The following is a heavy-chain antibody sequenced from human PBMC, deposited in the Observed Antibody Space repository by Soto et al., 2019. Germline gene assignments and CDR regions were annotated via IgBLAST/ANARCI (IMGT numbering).Heavy chain of an antibody. D-gene: IGHD1-1*01. CDR2: ISSNGMTT. J-gene: IGHJ2*01. Sequence: QLLESGGGLVKPGGSLRLSCSASGFTFNKYAMSWVRQAPGKGLEWVSSISSNGMTTDYADSVKGRFTISRDNSMNMLSLQMDSLRGDDTAFYFCAKDKYTDAVRRVWFFDVWGRGTLVSVS. CDR1: GFTFNKYA. V-gene: IGHV3-23*01. CDR3: AKDKYTDAVRRVWFFDV.